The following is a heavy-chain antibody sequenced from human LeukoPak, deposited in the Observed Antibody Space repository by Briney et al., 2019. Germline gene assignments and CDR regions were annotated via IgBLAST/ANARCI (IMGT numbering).Heavy chain of an antibody. Sequence: PSETLSLTCTVSGGSISSYYWSWIRQPPGKGLQWIGYIYYSGSTNYNPSLKSRVTISVDTSKNQFSLKLSSVTAADTAVYYCASIAAAGTSGPYFDYWGQGTLVTVSS. V-gene: IGHV4-59*01. CDR1: GGSISSYY. J-gene: IGHJ4*02. CDR3: ASIAAAGTSGPYFDY. CDR2: IYYSGST. D-gene: IGHD6-13*01.